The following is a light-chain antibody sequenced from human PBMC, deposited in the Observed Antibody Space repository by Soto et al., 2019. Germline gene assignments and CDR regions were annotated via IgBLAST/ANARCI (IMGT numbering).Light chain of an antibody. J-gene: IGKJ4*01. CDR1: QNIFTW. V-gene: IGKV1-5*01. CDR2: DAS. Sequence: TQSPGTLSLSPGERATLSCRASQNIFTWLAWYQHKPGKAPKLLMYDASILESGVPSRFSGSGSGTEFTLTISSLQSDDFATYYCQQYNSHSFGGGTKVDNK. CDR3: QQYNSHS.